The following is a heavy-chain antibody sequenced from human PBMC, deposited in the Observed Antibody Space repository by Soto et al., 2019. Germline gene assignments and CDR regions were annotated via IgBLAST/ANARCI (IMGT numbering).Heavy chain of an antibody. Sequence: KPGGSLRLSCAASGFTFSSYSMNWVRQAPGKGLEWVSSISSSSSYIYYADSVKGRFTISRDNAKNSLYLQMNSLRAEDTAVYYCARVVGVEPFPNYYYYGMDVWGQGTTVTVSS. CDR3: ARVVGVEPFPNYYYYGMDV. V-gene: IGHV3-21*01. CDR1: GFTFSSYS. D-gene: IGHD1-1*01. J-gene: IGHJ6*02. CDR2: ISSSSSYI.